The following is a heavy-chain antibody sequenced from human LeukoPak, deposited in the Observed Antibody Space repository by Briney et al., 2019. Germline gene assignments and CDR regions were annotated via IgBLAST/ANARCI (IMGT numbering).Heavy chain of an antibody. J-gene: IGHJ3*02. V-gene: IGHV3-21*01. CDR1: GFTFSSYS. D-gene: IGHD6-13*01. Sequence: GGSLRLSCAASGFTFSSYSMNWVRQAPGKGLEWVSSISSSSSYIYYADSVKGRLTISRDNAKNSLYLQMNSLRAEDTALYYCASSLVAAALRGAFDIWGQGTMVTVSS. CDR3: ASSLVAAALRGAFDI. CDR2: ISSSSSYI.